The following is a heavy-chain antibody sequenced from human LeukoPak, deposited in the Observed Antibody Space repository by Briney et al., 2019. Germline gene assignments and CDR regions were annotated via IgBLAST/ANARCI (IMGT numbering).Heavy chain of an antibody. J-gene: IGHJ4*02. CDR1: GGSFSGYY. D-gene: IGHD3-10*01. CDR3: ARVGVTMVRGVLLYLDY. V-gene: IGHV4-34*01. CDR2: INHSGST. Sequence: PSETLSLTCAVYGGSFSGYYWSWIRQPPGKGLEWIGEINHSGSTNYNPSLKSRVTISVDTSKNQFSLKLSSVTAADTAVYYCARVGVTMVRGVLLYLDYWGQGTLVTVPS.